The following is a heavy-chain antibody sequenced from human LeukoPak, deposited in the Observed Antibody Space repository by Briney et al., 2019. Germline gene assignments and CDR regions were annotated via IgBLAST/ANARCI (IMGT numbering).Heavy chain of an antibody. Sequence: GGSLRLSCAASGFTFSSYSMNWVRQAPGKGLEWVSYISSSSSTIYYADSVKGRFTISRDNSKNTLYLQMNSLRAEDTAVYYCAKDPGYIVNDAFDIWGQGTMVTVSS. V-gene: IGHV3-48*01. CDR1: GFTFSSYS. J-gene: IGHJ3*02. D-gene: IGHD5-24*01. CDR3: AKDPGYIVNDAFDI. CDR2: ISSSSSTI.